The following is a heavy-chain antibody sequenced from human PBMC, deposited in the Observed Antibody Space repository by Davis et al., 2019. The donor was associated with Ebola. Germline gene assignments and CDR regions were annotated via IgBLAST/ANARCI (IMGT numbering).Heavy chain of an antibody. CDR1: GYTFTSYY. D-gene: IGHD1-26*01. Sequence: AASVKVSCKASGYTFTSYYMHWVRQAPGQGLEWMGIINPSGGSTSYAQKFQGRVTITRDTSASTAYMELSSLRSEDTAVYYCARLWWERDYWGQGTLVTVSS. J-gene: IGHJ4*02. V-gene: IGHV1-46*01. CDR2: INPSGGST. CDR3: ARLWWERDY.